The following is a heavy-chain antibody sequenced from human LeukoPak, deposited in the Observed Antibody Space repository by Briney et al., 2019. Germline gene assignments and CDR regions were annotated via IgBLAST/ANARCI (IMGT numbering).Heavy chain of an antibody. D-gene: IGHD3-10*01. Sequence: GASVKVSCKASCYTFTSYGISWVRQAPGQGLEWMGWITAYNDNTNYAQKLQGRVTMTTDTSTSTAYMELRSLRSDDTAVYYCARALLWFGEPSHIDYWGQGTLVTASS. V-gene: IGHV1-18*01. CDR1: CYTFTSYG. CDR3: ARALLWFGEPSHIDY. CDR2: ITAYNDNT. J-gene: IGHJ4*02.